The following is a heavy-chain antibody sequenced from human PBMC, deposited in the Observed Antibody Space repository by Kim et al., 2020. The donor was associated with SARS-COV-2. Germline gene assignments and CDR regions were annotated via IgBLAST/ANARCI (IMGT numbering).Heavy chain of an antibody. D-gene: IGHD4-17*01. CDR3: AKRGATTVTREYYFDY. V-gene: IGHV3-23*01. CDR1: GFTFSSYA. Sequence: GGSLRLSCAASGFTFSSYAMSWVRQAPGKGLEWVSAISGSGGSTYYADSVKGRFTISRDNSKNTLYLQMNSLRAEDTAVYYCAKRGATTVTREYYFDYWGQGTLVTVSS. J-gene: IGHJ4*02. CDR2: ISGSGGST.